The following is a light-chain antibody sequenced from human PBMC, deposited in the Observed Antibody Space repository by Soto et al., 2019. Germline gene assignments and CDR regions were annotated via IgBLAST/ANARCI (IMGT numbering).Light chain of an antibody. J-gene: IGKJ5*01. Sequence: EIVMTQSPATLSVSPGERATLSCRASQSVGSNLAWYHQKPGQAPSLLIYGASTRTTGIPARFIGSGSGTESTLTINRLQSEDFAVYYCQQYNNWPITFGQATRLEIK. V-gene: IGKV3-15*01. CDR1: QSVGSN. CDR3: QQYNNWPIT. CDR2: GAS.